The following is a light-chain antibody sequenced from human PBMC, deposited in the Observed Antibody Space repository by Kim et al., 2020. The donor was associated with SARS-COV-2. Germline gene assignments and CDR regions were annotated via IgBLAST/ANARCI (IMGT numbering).Light chain of an antibody. V-gene: IGKV3-15*01. J-gene: IGKJ2*01. CDR3: QQYNNWPPT. Sequence: EIVMTQSPATLSVSPGERATLSCRASQSVSSNLAWYQQKPGQAPRLLIYGASTRATGIPARFSGSGSGTEFTLTISSLQSEDFAVYYCQQYNNWPPTFGQGTSWRS. CDR1: QSVSSN. CDR2: GAS.